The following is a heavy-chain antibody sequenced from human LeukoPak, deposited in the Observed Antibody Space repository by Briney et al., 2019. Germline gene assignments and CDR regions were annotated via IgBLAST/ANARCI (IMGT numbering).Heavy chain of an antibody. CDR3: ARDHNYAFDN. CDR2: IGIDSGNT. V-gene: IGHV3-48*01. D-gene: IGHD1-1*01. J-gene: IGHJ4*02. Sequence: GGSLRLSCAASGFPFIEYSMNWVRQVPGKGLEWIAYIGIDSGNTKYADSVRGRFTISADKTKNSLYLQMNSLRVDDTAVYYCARDHNYAFDNWGQGTLVSVAS. CDR1: GFPFIEYS.